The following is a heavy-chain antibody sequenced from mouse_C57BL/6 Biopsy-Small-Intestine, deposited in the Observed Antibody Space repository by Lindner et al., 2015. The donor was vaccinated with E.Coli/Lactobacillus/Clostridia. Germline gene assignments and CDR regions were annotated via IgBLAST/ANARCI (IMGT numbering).Heavy chain of an antibody. Sequence: SSGSTYIYYTDTVKGRFTISRDNAKNTLFLQMTSLRSEDTAMYYCARSGDYGYYYAMDYWGQGTSVTVSS. CDR2: SSGSTYI. CDR3: ARSGDYGYYYAMDY. D-gene: IGHD2-13*01. J-gene: IGHJ4*01. V-gene: IGHV5-17*01.